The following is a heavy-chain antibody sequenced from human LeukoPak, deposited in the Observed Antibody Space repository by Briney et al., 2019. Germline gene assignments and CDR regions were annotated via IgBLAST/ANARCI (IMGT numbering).Heavy chain of an antibody. J-gene: IGHJ4*02. CDR2: IYYSGST. Sequence: SETLSLTCTVSGGSISSYYWSWIRQPPGKGLEWIGYIYYSGSTNYNPSLKSRVTISVDTSKNQFSLKLSSVTAADTAVYYCARSFQAYFDYWGQGTLVTVSS. CDR3: ARSFQAYFDY. V-gene: IGHV4-59*08. CDR1: GGSISSYY. D-gene: IGHD2/OR15-2a*01.